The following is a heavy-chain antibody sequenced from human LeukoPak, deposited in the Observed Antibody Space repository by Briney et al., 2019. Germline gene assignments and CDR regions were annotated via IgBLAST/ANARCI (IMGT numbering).Heavy chain of an antibody. CDR2: ISSSGST. V-gene: IGHV4-59*01. Sequence: ETQTLICTVSGGSISDYYWSWIRQPPRKGLEWIGFISSSGSTDSNPYLKSRVTISVETSKNQFSLKLTSVTAADTAVYYCARGKEMGDYW. D-gene: IGHD5-24*01. J-gene: IGHJ4*01. CDR3: ARGKEMGDY. CDR1: GGSISDYY.